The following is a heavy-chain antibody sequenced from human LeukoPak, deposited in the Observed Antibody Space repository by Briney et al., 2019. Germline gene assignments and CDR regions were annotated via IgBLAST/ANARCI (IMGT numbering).Heavy chain of an antibody. CDR3: ARDYDYGDYPGY. CDR1: GXMFDDYG. V-gene: IGHV3-20*04. J-gene: IGHJ4*02. Sequence: GGSLRLSCAASGXMFDDYGMSWVRQAPGKGLEWVSGINWNGGRTGYADSVKGRFTISRDNAKNSLYLQMNSLRAEDTALYYCARDYDYGDYPGYWGQGTLVTVSS. D-gene: IGHD4-17*01. CDR2: INWNGGRT.